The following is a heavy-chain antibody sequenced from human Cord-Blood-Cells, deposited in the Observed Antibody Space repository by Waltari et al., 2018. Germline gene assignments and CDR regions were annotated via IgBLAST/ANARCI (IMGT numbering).Heavy chain of an antibody. V-gene: IGHV4-34*01. Sequence: QVQLQQWGAGLLKPSETLSLTCAVYGGSFSGYYWSWIRQPPGKGLEWIGEINHSGSTNYNPSLKSRVTISVGTSKNQFSLKLSSVTAADTAVYYCARGLHYDILTGSPEGAFDIWGQGTMVTVSS. CDR1: GGSFSGYY. D-gene: IGHD3-9*01. CDR3: ARGLHYDILTGSPEGAFDI. J-gene: IGHJ3*02. CDR2: INHSGST.